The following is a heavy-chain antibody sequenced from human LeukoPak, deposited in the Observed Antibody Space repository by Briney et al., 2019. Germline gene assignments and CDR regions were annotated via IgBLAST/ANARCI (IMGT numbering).Heavy chain of an antibody. CDR1: GYSTSSGYY. V-gene: IGHV4-38-2*01. D-gene: IGHD3-22*01. Sequence: PLETLSLTCAVSGYSTSSGYYWGWIRQPPGKGLEWIGSIYHSGSTYYNPSLKSRVTISLDTSGNQCSLKLSSVTAADTAVYYCARAYSSGYYPPQDFFNSWGQGTLVTVSS. CDR3: ARAYSSGYYPPQDFFNS. CDR2: IYHSGST. J-gene: IGHJ4*02.